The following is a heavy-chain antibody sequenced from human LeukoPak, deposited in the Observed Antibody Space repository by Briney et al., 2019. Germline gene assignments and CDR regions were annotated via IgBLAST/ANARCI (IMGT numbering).Heavy chain of an antibody. D-gene: IGHD7-27*01. CDR2: IYPRGST. J-gene: IGHJ4*02. CDR3: ARFSPRAMGNYLDF. Sequence: SETLSLTCAVSGGSISNGSYSWSWIRQPPGKGLEWIGYIYPRGSTYYNPSLKSRVILSLDKSANQFSLNLSSVTAADTAVYYCARFSPRAMGNYLDFWGQGTLVTVSS. V-gene: IGHV4-30-2*01. CDR1: GGSISNGSYS.